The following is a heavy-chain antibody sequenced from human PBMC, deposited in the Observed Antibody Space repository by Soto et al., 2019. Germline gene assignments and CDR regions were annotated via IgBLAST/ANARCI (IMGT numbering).Heavy chain of an antibody. CDR3: ARASHRYYYGSGSYYES. D-gene: IGHD3-10*01. CDR1: GGSVRVYY. Sequence: SETLSLTCAVYGGSVRVYYWSWFRQPPGKGLEWTGEINHSGSTNYNPSLKSRVTISVDTSKNQFSLKLSSVTAADTAVYYCARASHRYYYGSGSYYESWGQGTLVTVSS. V-gene: IGHV4-34*01. CDR2: INHSGST. J-gene: IGHJ5*02.